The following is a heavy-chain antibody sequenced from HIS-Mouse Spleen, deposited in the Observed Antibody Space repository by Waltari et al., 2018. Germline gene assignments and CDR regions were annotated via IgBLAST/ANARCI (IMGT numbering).Heavy chain of an antibody. V-gene: IGHV4-39*07. CDR2: IYYSGST. CDR3: AREIPYSSSWYDWYFDL. Sequence: QLQLQESGPGLVKPSETLSLTCPVSGGSIRSSRYSWGWIRQPPGKGLEWIGSIYYSGSTYYNPSLKSRVTISVDTSKNQFSLKLSSVTAADTAMYYCAREIPYSSSWYDWYFDLWGRGTLVTVSS. J-gene: IGHJ2*01. D-gene: IGHD6-13*01. CDR1: GGSIRSSRYS.